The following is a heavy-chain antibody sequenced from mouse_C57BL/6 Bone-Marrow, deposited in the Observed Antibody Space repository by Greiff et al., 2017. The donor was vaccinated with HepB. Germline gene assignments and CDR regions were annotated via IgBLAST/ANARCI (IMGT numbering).Heavy chain of an antibody. Sequence: KQSGAELVKPGASVKLSCKASGYTFTSYWMQWVKQRPGQGLEWIGEIDPSDSYTNYNQKFKGKATLTVDTSSSTAYMQLSSLTSEDSAVYYCARESNYGFAYWGQGTLVTVSA. CDR2: IDPSDSYT. CDR1: GYTFTSYW. D-gene: IGHD2-5*01. V-gene: IGHV1-50*01. J-gene: IGHJ3*01. CDR3: ARESNYGFAY.